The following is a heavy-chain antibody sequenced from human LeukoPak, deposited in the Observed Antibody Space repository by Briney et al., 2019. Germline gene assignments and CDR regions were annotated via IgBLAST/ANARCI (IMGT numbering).Heavy chain of an antibody. CDR3: AREVIVGATGYYYYGMDV. D-gene: IGHD1-26*01. V-gene: IGHV4-61*01. Sequence: SETLSLTCTVSGGSVSSGSYFWTWIRQPPGKGLEWIGYVYYSGGTNYNPSLKSRVTISVDTSKNQFSPKVSSVTAADTAVYYCAREVIVGATGYYYYGMDVWGQGTTVTVSS. CDR2: VYYSGGT. J-gene: IGHJ6*02. CDR1: GGSVSSGSYF.